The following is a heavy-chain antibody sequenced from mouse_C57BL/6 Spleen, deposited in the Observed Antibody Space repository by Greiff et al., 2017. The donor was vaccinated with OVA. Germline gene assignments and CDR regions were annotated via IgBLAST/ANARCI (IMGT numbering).Heavy chain of an antibody. CDR3: ARWRASGTVGY. CDR1: GYTFTSYW. Sequence: QVQLQQPGAELVMPGASVKLSCKASGYTFTSYWMHWVKQRPGQGLEWIGELDPSDSYTNYNQKFKGKSTLTVDKSSSTAYMQLSSRTSEDAAVDYCARWRASGTVGYWGQGTTLTVSS. J-gene: IGHJ2*01. D-gene: IGHD4-1*01. CDR2: LDPSDSYT. V-gene: IGHV1-69*01.